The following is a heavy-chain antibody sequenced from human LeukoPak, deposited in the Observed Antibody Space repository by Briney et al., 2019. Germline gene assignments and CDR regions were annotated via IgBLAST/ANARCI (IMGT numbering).Heavy chain of an antibody. Sequence: SESLSLTCAVYGGSFSGYYWSWIRQPAGKGLEWIGRIYTSGSTNYNPSLKSRVTMSVDTSKNQFSLKLSSVTAADTAVYYCARDPYSSSPRSYYYYYMDVWGKGTTVTVSS. CDR2: IYTSGST. J-gene: IGHJ6*03. V-gene: IGHV4-4*07. CDR1: GGSFSGYY. CDR3: ARDPYSSSPRSYYYYYMDV. D-gene: IGHD6-13*01.